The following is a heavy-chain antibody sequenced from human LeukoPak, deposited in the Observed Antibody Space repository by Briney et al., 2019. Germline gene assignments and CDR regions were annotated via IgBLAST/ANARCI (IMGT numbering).Heavy chain of an antibody. D-gene: IGHD3-10*01. Sequence: GGSLRLSCAASGFTFSSYAMSWVRQAPGKGLAXXSYISSSGSTIYYADSVKGRFTISRDNAKNSLYLQMNSLRAEDTAVYYCARDSPMVRGVNDYWGQGTLVTVSS. CDR1: GFTFSSYA. V-gene: IGHV3-48*03. CDR3: ARDSPMVRGVNDY. J-gene: IGHJ4*02. CDR2: ISSSGSTI.